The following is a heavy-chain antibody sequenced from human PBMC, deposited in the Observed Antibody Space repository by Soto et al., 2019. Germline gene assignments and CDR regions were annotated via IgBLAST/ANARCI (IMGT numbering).Heavy chain of an antibody. J-gene: IGHJ6*03. D-gene: IGHD5-12*01. Sequence: SETLSLTCAVYGGSFSGYYLSWIRQPPGKGLEWIGEINHSGSTNYNPSLKSRVTISVDTSKNQFSLKLSSVTAADTAVYYCARGKADIVATIGNYYYYMDVWGKGTTVTVSS. CDR1: GGSFSGYY. V-gene: IGHV4-34*01. CDR3: ARGKADIVATIGNYYYYMDV. CDR2: INHSGST.